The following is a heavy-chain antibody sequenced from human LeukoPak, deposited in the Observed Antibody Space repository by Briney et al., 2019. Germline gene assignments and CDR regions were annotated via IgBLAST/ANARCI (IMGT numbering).Heavy chain of an antibody. D-gene: IGHD6-13*01. CDR2: IRYDGSNK. V-gene: IGHV3-30*02. CDR1: GFTFSSYG. Sequence: PGGSLRLSCAASGFTFSSYGMHWVRQAPGKGLEWVAFIRYDGSNKYYADSVKGRFTISRDNSKNTLYLQMNSLRAEDTAVYYCAKEGLLSSSWDYWGQGTLVTVSS. CDR3: AKEGLLSSSWDY. J-gene: IGHJ4*02.